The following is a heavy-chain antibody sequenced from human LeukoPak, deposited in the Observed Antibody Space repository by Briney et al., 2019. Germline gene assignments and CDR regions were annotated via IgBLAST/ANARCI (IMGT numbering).Heavy chain of an antibody. CDR1: GGSMSNYH. Sequence: PSETLSLTCTVSGGSMSNYHWTWIRQPPGEGLEWIGRIYTNGHTNYSPSLRSRVTMPVDTSKNQFSLKVRFVTAADTAVYFCARDHVVVGSTTSFFDYWGQGILVTVSS. J-gene: IGHJ4*02. CDR3: ARDHVVVGSTTSFFDY. CDR2: IYTNGHT. D-gene: IGHD3-22*01. V-gene: IGHV4-4*07.